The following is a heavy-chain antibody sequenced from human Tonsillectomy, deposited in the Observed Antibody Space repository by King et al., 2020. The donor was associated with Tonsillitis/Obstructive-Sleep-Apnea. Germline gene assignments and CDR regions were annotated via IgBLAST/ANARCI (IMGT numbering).Heavy chain of an antibody. CDR1: GGSITSSSYY. CDR3: AGDGRGYNYGLGDY. D-gene: IGHD5-18*01. V-gene: IGHV4-39*01. J-gene: IGHJ4*02. CDR2: IYYSGST. Sequence: QLQESGPGLVKPSETLSLTCTVSGGSITSSSYYWGWIRQPPGKGLEWIGSIYYSGSTYYNPSLKSRVTISVDTSKNQFSLKLSSVTAADTAVYYCAGDGRGYNYGLGDYWGQGPLSPSPQ.